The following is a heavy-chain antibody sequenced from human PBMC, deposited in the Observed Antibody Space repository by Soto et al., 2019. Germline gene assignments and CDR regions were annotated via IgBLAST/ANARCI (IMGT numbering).Heavy chain of an antibody. D-gene: IGHD2-15*01. V-gene: IGHV3-74*01. CDR1: GFTFSTYW. J-gene: IGHJ6*04. CDR2: INNDGSYT. Sequence: GGSLRLSCAASGFTFSTYWMHWVRQAPGKGLEWVSRINNDGSYTGSADSVRGRFTISRDNAKNTLYLQMNSLRAEDTAVYCCAMLADTVEYCYGMDVGSEGIKVTVSS. CDR3: AMLADTVEYCYGMDV.